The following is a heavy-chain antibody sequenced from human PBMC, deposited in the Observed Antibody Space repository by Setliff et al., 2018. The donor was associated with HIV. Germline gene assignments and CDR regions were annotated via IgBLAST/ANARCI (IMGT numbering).Heavy chain of an antibody. V-gene: IGHV4-61*02. J-gene: IGHJ4*02. D-gene: IGHD3-3*01. Sequence: SETLSLTCTVSGGSINTGSYYWSWIRQPAGKGLEWIGRIYTSGGTNYNPSLKSRVTMSVDTSKSQFSLKLSSVTAADTAVYYCARRPLFGVVIARVAKMEFDYWGQGTLVTVSS. CDR1: GGSINTGSYY. CDR3: ARRPLFGVVIARVAKMEFDY. CDR2: IYTSGGT.